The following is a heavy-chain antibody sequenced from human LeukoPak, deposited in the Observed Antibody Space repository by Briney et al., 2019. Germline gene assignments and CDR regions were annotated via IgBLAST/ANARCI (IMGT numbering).Heavy chain of an antibody. CDR2: ISSSSSAV. CDR1: GFTFSSYA. J-gene: IGHJ4*02. V-gene: IGHV3-48*02. D-gene: IGHD6-19*01. Sequence: PGGSLRLSCAASGFTFSSYAMHWVRQAPGKGLEWVSFISSSSSAVYYADSVKGRFTISRDDAQNSLYLQMNSLRDGDTAVYYCATYSSGWYLVYWGQGTLVTVSS. CDR3: ATYSSGWYLVY.